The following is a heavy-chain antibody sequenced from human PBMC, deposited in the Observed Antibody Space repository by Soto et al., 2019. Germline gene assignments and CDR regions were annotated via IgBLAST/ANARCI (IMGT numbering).Heavy chain of an antibody. CDR1: GYTLTELS. D-gene: IGHD6-19*01. CDR3: ATEPQWLVLYDGMDV. V-gene: IGHV1-24*01. J-gene: IGHJ6*02. Sequence: GASVKVSCKVSGYTLTELSMHWVRRAPGKGLEWMGGFDPEDGETIYAQKFQGRVTMTEDTSTDTAYMELSSLRSEDTAVYYCATEPQWLVLYDGMDVWGQGTTVTVSS. CDR2: FDPEDGET.